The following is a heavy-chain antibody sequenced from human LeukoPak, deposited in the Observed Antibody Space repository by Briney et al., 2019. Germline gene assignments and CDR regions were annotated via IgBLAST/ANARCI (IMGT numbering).Heavy chain of an antibody. V-gene: IGHV3-23*01. Sequence: GGSLRLSCAASGFTFSSYAMSWVRQAPGKGLEWVSGIGGSGDKTYYADSVKGRFTISRDNSKNTLYLQMNSLKSDDTAVYFCARGSGRFEYWGQGTLVTVSS. J-gene: IGHJ4*02. CDR1: GFTFSSYA. CDR3: ARGSGRFEY. CDR2: IGGSGDKT.